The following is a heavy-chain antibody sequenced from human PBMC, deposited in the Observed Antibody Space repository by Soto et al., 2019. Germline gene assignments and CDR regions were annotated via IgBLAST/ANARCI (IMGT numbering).Heavy chain of an antibody. CDR1: GYTFTSYA. V-gene: IGHV1-3*05. CDR2: INAGNGNT. Sequence: QVQLVQSGAEEKKPGASVKVSCKASGYTFTSYAMHWVRQAPGQRLEWMGWINAGNGNTQYSQKFQGRVTITRDTSASTAYMELSSLRSEDTAVYYCARDPSYYGMDVWCQGTTVTVSS. J-gene: IGHJ6*02. CDR3: ARDPSYYGMDV.